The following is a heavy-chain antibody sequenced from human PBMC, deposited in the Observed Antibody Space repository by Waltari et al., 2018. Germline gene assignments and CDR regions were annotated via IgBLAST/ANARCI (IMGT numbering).Heavy chain of an antibody. CDR1: GFTSSSYD. V-gene: IGHV3-13*01. CDR3: ARDYKGSIDY. J-gene: IGHJ4*02. D-gene: IGHD3-10*01. CDR2: IETTGDT. Sequence: EVQLVESGGGLVQPGGSLSLSCAASGFTSSSYDMHWVRQTTGKGLELVSNIETTGDTYYLGSVKGRFTISRENARNSLYLQMNSLRPGDTAVYYCARDYKGSIDYWGQGTLVTVSS.